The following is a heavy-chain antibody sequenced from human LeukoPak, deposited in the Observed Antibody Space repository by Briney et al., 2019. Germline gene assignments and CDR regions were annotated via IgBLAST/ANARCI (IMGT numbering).Heavy chain of an antibody. CDR3: ARVPDSSGYYQGDY. J-gene: IGHJ4*02. D-gene: IGHD3-22*01. V-gene: IGHV3-66*01. Sequence: GGSLRLSCAASGFTFSSYAMSWVRQAPGKGLEWVSVIYSGGSTYYADSVKGRFTISRDNSKNTLYLQMNSLRAEDTAVYYCARVPDSSGYYQGDYWGQGTLVTVSS. CDR1: GFTFSSYA. CDR2: IYSGGST.